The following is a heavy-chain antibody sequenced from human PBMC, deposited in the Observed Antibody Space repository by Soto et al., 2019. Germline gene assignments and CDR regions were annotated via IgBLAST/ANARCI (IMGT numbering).Heavy chain of an antibody. CDR3: ARGQPTSVVTPEYFQH. V-gene: IGHV4-34*01. D-gene: IGHD2-15*01. J-gene: IGHJ1*01. CDR1: GGSFSGYY. CDR2: INHSGST. Sequence: SETLSLTCAVYGGSFSGYYWSWIRQPPGKGLEWIGEINHSGSTNYNPSLKSRVTISVDTSKNQFSLKLSSVTAADTAVYYCARGQPTSVVTPEYFQHWGQGTLVTVSS.